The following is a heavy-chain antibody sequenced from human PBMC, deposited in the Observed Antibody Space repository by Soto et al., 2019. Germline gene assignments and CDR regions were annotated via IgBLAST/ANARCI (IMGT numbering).Heavy chain of an antibody. CDR1: GFTFSAYW. CDR3: ARGPRVSSTGTGAH. CDR2: ISDDGSTA. J-gene: IGHJ4*02. V-gene: IGHV3-74*01. D-gene: IGHD1-1*01. Sequence: LRLSCSVSGFTFSAYWMHWVRQVPGKGLTWVSRISDDGSTATYADSVKGRFVISRDNAKNSLYLEMNTLRADDSGLYYCARGPRVSSTGTGAHWGRGTLVTVSS.